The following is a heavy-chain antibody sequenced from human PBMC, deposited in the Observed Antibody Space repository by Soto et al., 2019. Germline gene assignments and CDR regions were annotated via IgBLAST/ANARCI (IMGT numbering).Heavy chain of an antibody. V-gene: IGHV1-18*04. Sequence: QVQLVQSGPEVKKPGASVKVSCKTSGYTFTSYGITWVRQAPGQGLEWMGLTSTKKGDKNYAQRSXGRLTXXTRRCTRTGYMDLRSLRSDDTAIYYCATRSPAFDFWGQGTMVTVS. CDR3: ATRSPAFDF. CDR1: GYTFTSYG. CDR2: TSTKKGDK. J-gene: IGHJ4*02.